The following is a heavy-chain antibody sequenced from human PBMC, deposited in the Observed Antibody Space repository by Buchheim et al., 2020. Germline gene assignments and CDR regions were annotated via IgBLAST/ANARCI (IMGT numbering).Heavy chain of an antibody. D-gene: IGHD5-12*01. CDR3: AKDLEIVATIILNY. CDR1: GFTFGSYA. Sequence: EVQLLESGGGLIQPGGSLRLSCAASGFTFGSYAMSWVRQAPGKGLEWVSAISGGGGSTYYADSVKGRFTISRDTSKNTLYLQMNSLKAEDTAVYYCAKDLEIVATIILNYWGQGTL. V-gene: IGHV3-23*01. J-gene: IGHJ4*02. CDR2: ISGGGGST.